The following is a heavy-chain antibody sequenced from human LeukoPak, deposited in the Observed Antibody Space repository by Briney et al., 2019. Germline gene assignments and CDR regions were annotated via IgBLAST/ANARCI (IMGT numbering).Heavy chain of an antibody. CDR3: ARFLQLPTPDYGMDV. J-gene: IGHJ6*02. CDR1: GGTFSSYA. Sequence: SVKVSCKASGGTFSSYAISWVRQAPGQGLEWMGGIIPIFGTANYAQKFQGRVTITADESTSTAYMELSSLRSEDTAVYYCARFLQLPTPDYGMDVWGQGTTVTVSS. V-gene: IGHV1-69*13. CDR2: IIPIFGTA. D-gene: IGHD2-2*01.